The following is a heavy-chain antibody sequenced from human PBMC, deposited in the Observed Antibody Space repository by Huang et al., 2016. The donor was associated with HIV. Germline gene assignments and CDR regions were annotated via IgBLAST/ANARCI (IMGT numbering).Heavy chain of an antibody. V-gene: IGHV4-61*02. Sequence: QAQLQESGPGLVNTSQTMSLHCSVSGDFISTERFYWSWIRHPAGGGREWLGHIYPRGTTRYVIAGTNHNSGSTSYNPPLKRRVAISVELSKNQSSLTLRSVTATDTAVYFCARVTYYFYVDVWGEGTTVTVSS. CDR3: ARVTYYFYVDV. CDR1: GDFISTERFY. CDR2: IYPRGTTRYVIAGTNHNSGST. J-gene: IGHJ6*03.